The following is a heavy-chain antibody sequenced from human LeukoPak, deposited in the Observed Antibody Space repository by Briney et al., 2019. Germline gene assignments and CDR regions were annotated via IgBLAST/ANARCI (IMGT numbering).Heavy chain of an antibody. V-gene: IGHV3-30*04. CDR1: GFTFSSYA. CDR3: ARDPLGDSTYYFDY. J-gene: IGHJ4*02. CDR2: ISYDGSNK. D-gene: IGHD2-21*01. Sequence: GRSPRLSCAASGFTFSSYAMHWVRQAPGKGLEWVAVISYDGSNKYYADSVKGRFTIPRDNSKNTLYLQMNSLRAEDTAVYYCARDPLGDSTYYFDYWGQGTLVTVSS.